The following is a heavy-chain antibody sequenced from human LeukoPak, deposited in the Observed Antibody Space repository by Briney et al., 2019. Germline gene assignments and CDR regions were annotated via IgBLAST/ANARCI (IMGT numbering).Heavy chain of an antibody. Sequence: GRSLRLSCAASGFPFDDKAMHWVRQAPGKGLEWVAGISRNSDSTGYADSVKGRFTISRDNAKNSLYLQMNSPRAEDMALYYCVKDIGSGSYRYGGYFDYWGQGTLVTVSP. CDR1: GFPFDDKA. J-gene: IGHJ4*02. V-gene: IGHV3-9*03. CDR2: ISRNSDST. CDR3: VKDIGSGSYRYGGYFDY. D-gene: IGHD1-26*01.